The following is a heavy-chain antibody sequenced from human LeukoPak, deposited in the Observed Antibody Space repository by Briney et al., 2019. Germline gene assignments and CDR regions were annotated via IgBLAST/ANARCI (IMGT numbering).Heavy chain of an antibody. CDR1: GFTFSTNS. CDR2: ISSSSSTI. J-gene: IGHJ4*02. CDR3: ARALRAYYFDD. Sequence: PGGSLRLSCAASGFTFSTNSMNWVRQAPGKGLEWVSYISSSSSTIYFADSVKGRFTISRDNAKNSLFLQMNSLRAEDTAVYYCARALRAYYFDDWRQGTLVTVSS. V-gene: IGHV3-48*01.